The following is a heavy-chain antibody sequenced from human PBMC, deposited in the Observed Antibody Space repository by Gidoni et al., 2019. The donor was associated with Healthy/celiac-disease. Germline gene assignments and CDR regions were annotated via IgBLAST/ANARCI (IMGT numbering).Heavy chain of an antibody. J-gene: IGHJ4*02. D-gene: IGHD6-6*01. CDR2: ISWDGGST. V-gene: IGHV3-43*01. CDR3: AKDMYSSSFGGIFDY. Sequence: EVQLVESGGVVVQPGGSLRLYCAAYGFTFVDYTMHWVRQAPGKGLEWVSLISWDGGSTYYADSVKGRFTISRDNSKNSLYLQMNSLRTEDTALYYCAKDMYSSSFGGIFDYWGQGTLVTVSS. CDR1: GFTFVDYT.